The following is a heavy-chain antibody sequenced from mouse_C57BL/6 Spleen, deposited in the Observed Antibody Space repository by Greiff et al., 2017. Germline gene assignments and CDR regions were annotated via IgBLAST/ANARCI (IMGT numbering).Heavy chain of an antibody. CDR1: GFSFNTYA. V-gene: IGHV10-1*01. Sequence: EVQLVESGGGLVQPKGSLKLSCAASGFSFNTYAMNWVRQAPGKGLEWVARIRSKSNNYATYYADSVKDRFTISRDDSESMLYLQMNNLKAEDTAMYYCVGSYGSSYKFAYWGQGTLVTVSA. D-gene: IGHD1-1*01. CDR2: IRSKSNNYAT. CDR3: VGSYGSSYKFAY. J-gene: IGHJ3*01.